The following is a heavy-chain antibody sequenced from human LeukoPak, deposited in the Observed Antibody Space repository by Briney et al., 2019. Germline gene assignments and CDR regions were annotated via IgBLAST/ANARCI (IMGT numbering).Heavy chain of an antibody. J-gene: IGHJ4*02. D-gene: IGHD2-2*01. CDR1: GFTFSSYS. CDR3: AIDDCSSTSCYIFDY. Sequence: GGSLRLSCSASGFTFSSYSMNWVRQAPGKGLEWVSSISSSSSYIYYADSVKGRFTISRDNAKNSLYLQMNSLRAEDTAVYYCAIDDCSSTSCYIFDYWGQGTLVTVSS. CDR2: ISSSSSYI. V-gene: IGHV3-21*01.